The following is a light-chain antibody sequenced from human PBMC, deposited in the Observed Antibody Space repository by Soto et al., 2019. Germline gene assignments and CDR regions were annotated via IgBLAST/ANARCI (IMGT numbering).Light chain of an antibody. CDR1: SSNIGSYT. Sequence: QSVLTQPPSASGTPGQRVTISCSGSSSNIGSYTVNWYQQLPGTAPKLLIYSDNQRPSGVPDRFSGSKSGTSASLAISGLQSEDEADYYCAAGDDSLNGRVVFGGGTQLTVL. V-gene: IGLV1-44*01. J-gene: IGLJ2*01. CDR2: SDN. CDR3: AAGDDSLNGRVV.